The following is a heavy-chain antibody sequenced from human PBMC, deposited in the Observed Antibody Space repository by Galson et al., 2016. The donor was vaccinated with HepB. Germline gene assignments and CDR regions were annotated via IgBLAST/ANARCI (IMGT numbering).Heavy chain of an antibody. CDR2: INCHSGDI. V-gene: IGHV1-18*04. J-gene: IGHJ4*02. D-gene: IGHD1-1*01. CDR3: ARAPGNY. Sequence: SVKVSCKASGYTFSTFSIHWVRQAPGEGLEWMGWINCHSGDIQSAQKVQDRIIMTADTSTQTAYMELRNLSSDATAMYFCARAPGNYWGQVTLVIVSS. CDR1: GYTFSTFS.